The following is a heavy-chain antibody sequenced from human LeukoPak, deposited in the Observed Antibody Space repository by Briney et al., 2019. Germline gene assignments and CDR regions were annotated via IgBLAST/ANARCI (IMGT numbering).Heavy chain of an antibody. Sequence: PSETLSLTCTVSGGSISSYYWSWIRQPAGKGLEWIGRIYTSGSTNYNPSLKSRVTMSVDTSKNQFSLKLSSVTAADTAVYYCARGGGQTPDFFVGYMDVWGKGTTVTVSS. CDR3: ARGGGQTPDFFVGYMDV. D-gene: IGHD3-10*01. V-gene: IGHV4-4*07. J-gene: IGHJ6*03. CDR1: GGSISSYY. CDR2: IYTSGST.